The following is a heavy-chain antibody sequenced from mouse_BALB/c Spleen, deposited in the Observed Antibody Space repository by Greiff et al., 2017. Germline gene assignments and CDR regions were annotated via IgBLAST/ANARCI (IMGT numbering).Heavy chain of an antibody. CDR2: ISYSGST. CDR1: GYSITSDYA. V-gene: IGHV3-2*02. J-gene: IGHJ2*01. CDR3: ARRGTGTGFDY. Sequence: EVKLMESGPGLVKPSQSLSLTCTVTGYSITSDYAWNWIRQFPGNKLEWMGYISYSGSTSYNPSLKSRISITRDTSKNQFFLQLNSVTTEDTATYYCARRGTGTGFDYWGQGTTLTVSS. D-gene: IGHD4-1*01.